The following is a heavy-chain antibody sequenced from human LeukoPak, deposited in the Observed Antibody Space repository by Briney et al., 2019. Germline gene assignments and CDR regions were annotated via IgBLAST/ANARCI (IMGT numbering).Heavy chain of an antibody. V-gene: IGHV4-61*01. D-gene: IGHD3-10*01. CDR1: GGSVSSGSYY. Sequence: SETLSLTCTVSGGSVSSGSYYWSWIRQPPGKGLEWIGYIYYSGSTNYNLSLKSRVTISVDTSKNQFSLKLSSVTAADTAVYYCAREHYYGSGSYYQRTDYWGQGTLVTVSS. CDR2: IYYSGST. J-gene: IGHJ4*02. CDR3: AREHYYGSGSYYQRTDY.